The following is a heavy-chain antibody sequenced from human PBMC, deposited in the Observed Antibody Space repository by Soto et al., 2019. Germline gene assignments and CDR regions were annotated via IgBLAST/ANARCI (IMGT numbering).Heavy chain of an antibody. V-gene: IGHV1-18*01. CDR1: DNTFTSYG. J-gene: IGHJ6*02. D-gene: IGHD5-12*01. Sequence: QVQLVQSGAEVKKPGASVKVSCKASDNTFTSYGISWVRQAPGQGLEWMGWISVYNGNTNYAQQLQGRVTMTTDTSTSTAYMELRSLRSDDTAVYYCARDVRGHYYYYGMDVWGQGTTVTVSS. CDR2: ISVYNGNT. CDR3: ARDVRGHYYYYGMDV.